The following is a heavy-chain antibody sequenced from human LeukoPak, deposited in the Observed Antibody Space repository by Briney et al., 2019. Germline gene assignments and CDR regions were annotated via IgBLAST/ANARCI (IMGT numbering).Heavy chain of an antibody. CDR1: GFTFSNYA. V-gene: IGHV3-23*01. CDR2: ISGSGGST. J-gene: IGHJ6*02. CDR3: AKDNYGMDV. Sequence: PGVSLRLSCAASGFTFSNYAMNWVRQAPGKGLEWVSEISGSGGSTNYADSVKGRFTISRDNSKNTLHLQMNSLRAEDTAVYYCAKDNYGMDVWGQGTTVTVSS.